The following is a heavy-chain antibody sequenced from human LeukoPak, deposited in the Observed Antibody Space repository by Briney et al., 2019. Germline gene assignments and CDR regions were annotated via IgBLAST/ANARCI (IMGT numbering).Heavy chain of an antibody. V-gene: IGHV1-2*06. CDR1: GYTFIGYY. CDR3: AGEDNSSGYRPFDI. CDR2: INPNNGGT. Sequence: ASVKVSCKASGYTFIGYYIDWVRQAPGQGLEWMGRINPNNGGTNYAQKFQGRVTMTRDMSMSTAYMELSRLRSVDTAVYYCAGEDNSSGYRPFDIWGQGTMVTVPS. D-gene: IGHD3-22*01. J-gene: IGHJ3*02.